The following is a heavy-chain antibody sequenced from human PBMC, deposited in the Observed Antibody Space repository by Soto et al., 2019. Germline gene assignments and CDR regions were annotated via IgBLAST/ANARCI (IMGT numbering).Heavy chain of an antibody. Sequence: SETQSLTCTVSGASVRSGGHYWSWIRQPPGKGLEWIGYIYHRGITKYNPSLKGRVAISADTSRNQFSLKVSSVTAADTAVYYCARGWDANSWGQGTLVTSPQ. V-gene: IGHV4-61*08. CDR2: IYHRGIT. D-gene: IGHD6-19*01. CDR1: GASVRSGGHY. CDR3: ARGWDANS. J-gene: IGHJ4*02.